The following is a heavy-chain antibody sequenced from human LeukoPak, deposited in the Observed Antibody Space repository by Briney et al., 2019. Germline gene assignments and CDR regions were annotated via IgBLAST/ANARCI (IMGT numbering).Heavy chain of an antibody. CDR2: ISAYNGNT. D-gene: IGHD6-6*01. CDR3: ARDLIAVRPGWFDR. CDR1: GYTFTTYG. J-gene: IGHJ5*02. V-gene: IGHV1-18*01. Sequence: ASVKVSCKASGYTFTTYGISWVRLAPGQGLEWMGWISAYNGNTNYAQQFQGRVTMTTDTSMSTPYMELRSLRSDDTAVYYCARDLIAVRPGWFDRWGQGSLVTVSS.